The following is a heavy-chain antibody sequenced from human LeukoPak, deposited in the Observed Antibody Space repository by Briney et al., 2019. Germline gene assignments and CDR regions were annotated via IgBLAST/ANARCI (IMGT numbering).Heavy chain of an antibody. CDR1: GASISSYY. Sequence: SETLSLTCSVSGASISSYYWSWIRQPPGKGLEWIGYIYSSGSTNYNPSLKRRVTISVDTSKNQFSLKLNSVTAADTAVYYCTRGYSYGYGYWGQGTLVTVSS. CDR3: TRGYSYGYGY. J-gene: IGHJ4*02. D-gene: IGHD5-18*01. CDR2: IYSSGST. V-gene: IGHV4-59*01.